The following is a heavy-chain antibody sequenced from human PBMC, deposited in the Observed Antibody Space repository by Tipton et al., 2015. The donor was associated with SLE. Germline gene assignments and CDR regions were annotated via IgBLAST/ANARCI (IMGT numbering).Heavy chain of an antibody. CDR1: GGSISSYY. D-gene: IGHD6-13*01. CDR2: IYNSGST. J-gene: IGHJ3*02. V-gene: IGHV4-59*07. CDR3: ARGAAAADTGAFDS. Sequence: TLSLTCTVSGGSISSYYWSWIRQPPGKGLEWIGYIYNSGSTNYNPSLKSRVTISEDTSKNQFSLKLSSVTPADTAVYYCARGAAAADTGAFDSWGQGTMVTVSS.